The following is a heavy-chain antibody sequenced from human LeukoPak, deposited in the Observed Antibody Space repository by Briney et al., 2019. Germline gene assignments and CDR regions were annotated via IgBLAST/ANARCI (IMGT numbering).Heavy chain of an antibody. D-gene: IGHD6-13*01. Sequence: PSETLSLTCTVSGGSISSSSYYWGWIRQPPGKGLEWIGSIYYSGSTYYNPSLKSRVTISVDTSKNQFSLKLSSVTAADTAVYYCARGRSSWYGPSWFDPWGQGTLVTVSS. J-gene: IGHJ5*02. CDR1: GGSISSSSYY. CDR2: IYYSGST. CDR3: ARGRSSWYGPSWFDP. V-gene: IGHV4-39*07.